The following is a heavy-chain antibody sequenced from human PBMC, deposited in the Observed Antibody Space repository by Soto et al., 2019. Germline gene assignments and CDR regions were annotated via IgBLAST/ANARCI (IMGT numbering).Heavy chain of an antibody. CDR2: IYYSGST. D-gene: IGHD3-22*01. CDR1: GGSISSYY. J-gene: IGHJ4*02. V-gene: IGHV4-59*01. CDR3: ARAGYYHSSGYPDY. Sequence: SETLSLTCTVSGGSISSYYWSWIRQPPGKGLEWIGYIYYSGSTNYNPSLKGRVTISVDTSKNQFSLKLSSVTAADTAVYYCARAGYYHSSGYPDYWGQGTLVTVSS.